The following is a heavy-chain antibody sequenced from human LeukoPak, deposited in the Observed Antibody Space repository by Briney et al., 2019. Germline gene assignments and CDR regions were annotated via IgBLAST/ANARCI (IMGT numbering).Heavy chain of an antibody. CDR1: GYTFSGYY. CDR3: AREDSSGYHDY. Sequence: ASVKVSCKASGYTFSGYYMHWVRQAPGQGLEWMGWINPNSGGTNYAQKFQGRVTMTRDTSISTAYMELRSLRSDDTAVYYCAREDSSGYHDYWGQGTLVTVSS. D-gene: IGHD3-22*01. CDR2: INPNSGGT. J-gene: IGHJ4*02. V-gene: IGHV1-2*02.